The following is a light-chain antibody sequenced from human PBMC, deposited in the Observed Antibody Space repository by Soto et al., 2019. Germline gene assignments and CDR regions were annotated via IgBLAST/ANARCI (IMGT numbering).Light chain of an antibody. CDR1: SSNIGSNT. V-gene: IGLV1-44*01. CDR3: AVWDDSLNGYV. Sequence: QSVLTQPPSASGTPGQRVTISCSGSSSNIGSNTVNWYQHLPRAAPKLLIQSNNQRPSGVPDRFSVSQSGTSASLARSGLQSEDEADYYCAVWDDSLNGYVFGTGTKGTVL. J-gene: IGLJ1*01. CDR2: SNN.